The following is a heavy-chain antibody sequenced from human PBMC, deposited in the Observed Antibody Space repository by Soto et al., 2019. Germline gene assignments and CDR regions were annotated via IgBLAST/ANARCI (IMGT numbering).Heavy chain of an antibody. CDR1: GFTFSSYA. CDR3: ARSGSYAWSYFDY. D-gene: IGHD2-2*01. CDR2: ISYDGSNK. V-gene: IGHV3-30-3*01. J-gene: IGHJ4*02. Sequence: GGSLRLSCAASGFTFSSYAMHWVRQAPGKGLEWVAVISYDGSNKYYADSVKGRFTISRDNSKNTLYLQMNSLRAEDTAVYYCARSGSYAWSYFDYWGQGTLVTVSS.